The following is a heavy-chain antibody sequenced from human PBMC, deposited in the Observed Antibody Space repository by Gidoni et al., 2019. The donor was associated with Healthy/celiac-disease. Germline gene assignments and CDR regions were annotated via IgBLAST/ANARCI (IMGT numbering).Heavy chain of an antibody. Sequence: QVQLQQWGAGLLKPSETLSLTCAVYGGSFSGYYWSWIRQPPGKGLEWIGEINHSGSTNYNPSLKSRVTISVDTSKNQFSLKLSSVTAADTAVYYCARGQVSPRAVVAAYYYYYGMDVWGQGTTVTVSS. CDR1: GGSFSGYY. CDR2: INHSGST. V-gene: IGHV4-34*01. CDR3: ARGQVSPRAVVAAYYYYYGMDV. J-gene: IGHJ6*02. D-gene: IGHD2-15*01.